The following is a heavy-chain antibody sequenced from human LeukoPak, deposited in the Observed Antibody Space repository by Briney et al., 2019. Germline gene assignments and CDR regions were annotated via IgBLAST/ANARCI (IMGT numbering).Heavy chain of an antibody. CDR2: INPSGGST. CDR3: ARRGDGYNRIDY. Sequence: ASVTVSCKASGYTFTIYYMHWVRHAPGQGLEWMGIINPSGGSTSYAQKFQGRVTMTRDTSTSTVYMELSSLRSEDTAVYYCARRGDGYNRIDYWGQGTLVTVSS. V-gene: IGHV1-46*01. J-gene: IGHJ4*02. CDR1: GYTFTIYY. D-gene: IGHD5-24*01.